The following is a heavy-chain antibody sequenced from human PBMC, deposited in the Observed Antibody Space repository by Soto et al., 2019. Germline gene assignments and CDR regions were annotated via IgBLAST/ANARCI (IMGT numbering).Heavy chain of an antibody. Sequence: QVQLQQWGAGLLKPSETLSLTCAVYGGSFSGYYWNWIRQPPGKGLEWIGDINHSGNTNYNPSLTTRDTISVDTSKIQFSLRLRSVTAADTAVYYCASGKPVLLWFGESAGVDVWGQGTTVTVSS. J-gene: IGHJ6*02. CDR2: INHSGNT. V-gene: IGHV4-34*01. CDR1: GGSFSGYY. D-gene: IGHD3-10*01. CDR3: ASGKPVLLWFGESAGVDV.